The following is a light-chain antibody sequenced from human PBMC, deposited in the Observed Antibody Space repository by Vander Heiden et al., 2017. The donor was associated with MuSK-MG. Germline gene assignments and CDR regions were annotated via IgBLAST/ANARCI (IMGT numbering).Light chain of an antibody. CDR1: SSDVGGYNY. Sequence: QSALTQPASVFGSPGQSITISCTGTSSDVGGYNYVSWYQQHPGKAPKLMIYEVSKRPSGVSNRFSGSKSGNTASLTISGLQAEDEADYYCSAYTSSSTWVFGGGTKLTVL. J-gene: IGLJ3*02. CDR2: EVS. CDR3: SAYTSSSTWV. V-gene: IGLV2-14*01.